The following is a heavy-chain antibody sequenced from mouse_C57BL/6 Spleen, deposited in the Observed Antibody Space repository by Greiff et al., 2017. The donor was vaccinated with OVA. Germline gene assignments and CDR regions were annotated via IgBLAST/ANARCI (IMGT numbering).Heavy chain of an antibody. V-gene: IGHV1-55*01. CDR2: IYPGSGST. CDR1: GYTFTSYW. D-gene: IGHD2-4*01. J-gene: IGHJ3*01. Sequence: VQLQQPGAELVKPGASVKMSCKASGYTFTSYWITWVKQRPGQGLEWIGDIYPGSGSTNYNEKFKSKATLTVDTSSSTAYMQLSSLTSEDSAVYYCAREGDYDAPFAYWSQGTLVTVSA. CDR3: AREGDYDAPFAY.